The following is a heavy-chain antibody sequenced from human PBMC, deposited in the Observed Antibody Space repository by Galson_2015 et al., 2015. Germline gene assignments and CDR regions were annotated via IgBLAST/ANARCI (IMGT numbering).Heavy chain of an antibody. CDR1: GYDFATYW. D-gene: IGHD6-13*01. V-gene: IGHV5-51*01. Sequence: QSGAEVKKPGESLKVSCQGSGYDFATYWVTWVRQMPGKGLEWMGNIYPGDDAVRYNPSFQGQVTISADKSRETPYVQWSSLKASDTATYFCARSPGAGASLYGMDVWGQGTTVTVSS. J-gene: IGHJ6*02. CDR3: ARSPGAGASLYGMDV. CDR2: IYPGDDAV.